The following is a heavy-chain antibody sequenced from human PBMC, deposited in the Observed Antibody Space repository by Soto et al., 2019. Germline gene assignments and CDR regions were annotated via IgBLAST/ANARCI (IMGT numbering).Heavy chain of an antibody. CDR1: GYTFTSYD. V-gene: IGHV1-8*01. Sequence: QVQLVQSGAEVKKPGASVKVSCKASGYTFTSYDINWVRQATGQGLEWMGWMNPNNGNTGYAQKFQGRVTMTRNTSISTAYMELSSLRSEDTAVYYCARKYYDFWSGYNYCMDVWGQGTKVTVSS. J-gene: IGHJ6*02. D-gene: IGHD3-3*01. CDR2: MNPNNGNT. CDR3: ARKYYDFWSGYNYCMDV.